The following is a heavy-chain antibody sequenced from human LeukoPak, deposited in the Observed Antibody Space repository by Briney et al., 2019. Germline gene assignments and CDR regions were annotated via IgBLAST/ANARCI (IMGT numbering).Heavy chain of an antibody. CDR3: ARVNYGSGSYYWFDP. CDR1: GGSISSSSYY. Sequence: SETLSLTCTVSGGSISSSSYYWGWIRQPPGKGLEWIGSIYYRGSTYYNPSLKSRVTISVDTSKNQFSLKLSSVTAADTAVYYCARVNYGSGSYYWFDPWGQGTLVTVSS. D-gene: IGHD3-10*01. CDR2: IYYRGST. V-gene: IGHV4-39*07. J-gene: IGHJ5*02.